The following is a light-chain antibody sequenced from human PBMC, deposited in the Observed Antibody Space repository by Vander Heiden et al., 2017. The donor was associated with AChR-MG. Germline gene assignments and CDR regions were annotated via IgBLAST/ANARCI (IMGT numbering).Light chain of an antibody. CDR3: QQSATTPFT. V-gene: IGKV1-39*01. CDR1: QTINSD. Sequence: DIQMTQSPSSLSASVGDRVTITCRAGQTINSDLNWYQHKPGKAPKLLISEATTWQSGVPSRFSDSGSGTEFTLTISSLQPEDLATYYCQQSATTPFTFGPGTKVDI. CDR2: EAT. J-gene: IGKJ3*01.